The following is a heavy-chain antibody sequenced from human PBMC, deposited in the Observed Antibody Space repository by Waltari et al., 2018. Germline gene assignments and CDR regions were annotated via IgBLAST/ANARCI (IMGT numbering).Heavy chain of an antibody. D-gene: IGHD5-18*01. CDR3: AKALAGYPTDMDV. CDR1: GFTFSNYG. Sequence: VQLVESGGGVVQPGGSLRLSCAASGFTFSNYGIHWVRPAPGGWLEWVAFIRYDGSNKDYADSVKGRFTISRDNSKNTLDLQMNSLRAEDTAVYYCAKALAGYPTDMDVWGQGTTVTVSS. J-gene: IGHJ6*02. V-gene: IGHV3-30*02. CDR2: IRYDGSNK.